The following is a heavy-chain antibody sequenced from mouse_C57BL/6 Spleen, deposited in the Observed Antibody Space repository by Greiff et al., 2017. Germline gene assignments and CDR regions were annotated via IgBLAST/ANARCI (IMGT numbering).Heavy chain of an antibody. Sequence: VKLQESGAELVRPGASVTLSCKASGYTFTDYEMHWVKQTPVHGLEWIGAIDPETGGTAYNQKFKGKAILTADKSSSTAYMELRSLTSEDSAVYYCTRGGTYSNYVFAYWGQGTLVTVSA. CDR1: GYTFTDYE. J-gene: IGHJ3*01. CDR2: IDPETGGT. V-gene: IGHV1-15*01. CDR3: TRGGTYSNYVFAY. D-gene: IGHD2-5*01.